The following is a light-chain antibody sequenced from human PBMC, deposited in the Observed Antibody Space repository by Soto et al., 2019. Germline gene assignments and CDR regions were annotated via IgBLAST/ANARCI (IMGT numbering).Light chain of an antibody. V-gene: IGLV2-14*01. Sequence: QSALTQPASVSGSPGQSITISCTGTSSDVGGFNFVSWYQQPPGKAPKLMIYDVIHRPSGVSNRFAGSKSGNTASLTISGLHAEDEGDYYLSSYTTSSTIVFGTGTKVTVL. CDR3: SSYTTSSTIV. CDR2: DVI. CDR1: SSDVGGFNF. J-gene: IGLJ1*01.